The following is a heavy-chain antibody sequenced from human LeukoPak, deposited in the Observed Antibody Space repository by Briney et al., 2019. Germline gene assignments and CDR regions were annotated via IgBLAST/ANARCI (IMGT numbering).Heavy chain of an antibody. CDR3: ARLGSDAFDI. V-gene: IGHV3-53*01. Sequence: GGSLRLSCVASGFTFSSFAVSWFRQAPGKGLEWVAVIYSGGSTYYADSVKGRFTISRDNSKNTLYLQMNSLRAEDTAVYYCARLGSDAFDIWGQGTMVTVSS. J-gene: IGHJ3*02. CDR2: IYSGGST. D-gene: IGHD3-10*01. CDR1: GFTFSSFA.